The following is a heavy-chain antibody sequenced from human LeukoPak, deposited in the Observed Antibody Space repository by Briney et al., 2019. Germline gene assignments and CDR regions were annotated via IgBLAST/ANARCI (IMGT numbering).Heavy chain of an antibody. CDR2: IYHSGST. D-gene: IGHD3-3*01. CDR3: AIRGYYDFWSGYPQPFDY. CDR1: GYSISSGYY. Sequence: PSETLSLTCAVSGYSISSGYYWGWIRQPPGKGLEWIGSIYHSGSTYYNPSLKSRVTISVDTSKNQFSLKLSSVTAADTAVYYCAIRGYYDFWSGYPQPFDYWGQGTLVTVSS. V-gene: IGHV4-38-2*01. J-gene: IGHJ4*02.